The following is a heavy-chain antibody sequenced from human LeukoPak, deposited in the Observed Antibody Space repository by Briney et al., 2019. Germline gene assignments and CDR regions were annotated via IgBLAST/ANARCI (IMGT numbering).Heavy chain of an antibody. CDR1: GYNFLNYG. J-gene: IGHJ5*02. CDR2: IIPILGIA. CDR3: ARPQWGGDYRYNWFDP. V-gene: IGHV1-69*04. D-gene: IGHD4-11*01. Sequence: SVKVSCKASGYNFLNYGINWVRQAPGQGLEWMGRIIPILGIANYAQKFQGRVTITADKSTSTAYMELSSLRSEDTAVYYCARPQWGGDYRYNWFDPWGQGTLVTVSS.